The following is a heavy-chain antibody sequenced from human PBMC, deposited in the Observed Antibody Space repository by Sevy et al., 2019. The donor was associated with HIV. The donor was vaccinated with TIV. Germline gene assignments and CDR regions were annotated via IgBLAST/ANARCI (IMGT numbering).Heavy chain of an antibody. Sequence: SETLSLTCTVSGGSISSGSHYWSWIRQPAGKGLEWIGDIYTTGSTNYNPSLKSRVTISVDTSKNQLSLKLNAVTAADTAVYYCARKNGLYYFDYWGQGTLVTVSS. CDR2: IYTTGST. D-gene: IGHD2-8*01. J-gene: IGHJ4*02. CDR1: GGSISSGSHY. V-gene: IGHV4-61*09. CDR3: ARKNGLYYFDY.